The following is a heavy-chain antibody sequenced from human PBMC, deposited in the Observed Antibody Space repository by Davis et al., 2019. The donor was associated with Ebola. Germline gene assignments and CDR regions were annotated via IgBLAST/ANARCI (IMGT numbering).Heavy chain of an antibody. Sequence: SVKVSCKASGGTFSKYTISWVRQAPGQGLEWMGGITPLFGTSNYAEKFQGRVTVTADESTSTAYMELSALRSEDTAVYYCVRDLGSGAYYYFYWGQGTLVTVSS. CDR1: GGTFSKYT. CDR2: ITPLFGTS. CDR3: VRDLGSGAYYYFY. V-gene: IGHV1-69*13. D-gene: IGHD3-22*01. J-gene: IGHJ4*02.